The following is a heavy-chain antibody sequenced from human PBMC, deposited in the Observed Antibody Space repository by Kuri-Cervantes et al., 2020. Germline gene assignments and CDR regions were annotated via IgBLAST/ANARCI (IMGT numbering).Heavy chain of an antibody. CDR3: ATDGSDSSGYDY. CDR2: MNPNSGNT. D-gene: IGHD3-22*01. Sequence: ASVKVSCKASGYTFTSYDINWVRQATGQGLEWMGWMNPNSGNTGYAQKFQGRVTMTRNTSISTAYMELSSLRSEDTAVYYCATDGSDSSGYDYWGQGTLVTVSS. CDR1: GYTFTSYD. V-gene: IGHV1-8*02. J-gene: IGHJ4*02.